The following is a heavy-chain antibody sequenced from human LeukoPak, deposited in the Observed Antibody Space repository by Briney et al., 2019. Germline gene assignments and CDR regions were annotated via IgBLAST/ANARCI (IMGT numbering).Heavy chain of an antibody. CDR1: GYTFSSYY. V-gene: IGHV1-46*01. CDR2: IDPNDGST. D-gene: IGHD2-15*01. CDR3: ARGGPYHGWDY. J-gene: IGHJ4*02. Sequence: ASVKVSCKASGYTFSSYYMRWARQAPGQGLEWVGRIDPNDGSTIYARNLQGRVTTTSDTSTSTVYMELSSLRSEDTAVYYCARGGPYHGWDYWGQGTLVTVSS.